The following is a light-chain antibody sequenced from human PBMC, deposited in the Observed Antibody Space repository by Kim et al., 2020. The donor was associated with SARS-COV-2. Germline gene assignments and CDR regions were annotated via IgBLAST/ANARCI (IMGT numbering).Light chain of an antibody. J-gene: IGKJ1*01. CDR1: RIVGSTF. Sequence: SAGERSIRSCRAKRIVGSTFFAWYQLKPGHAPRLLICGPSSTATGIPDRFGGSGSGADFTLTIRRLDPEDYAVYYCQQYANSPWTFGRGTEVDIK. V-gene: IGKV3-20*01. CDR3: QQYANSPWT. CDR2: GPS.